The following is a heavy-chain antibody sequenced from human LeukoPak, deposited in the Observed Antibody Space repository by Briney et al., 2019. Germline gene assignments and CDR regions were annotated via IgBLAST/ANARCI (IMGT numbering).Heavy chain of an antibody. CDR2: IKEDGNER. CDR3: ARGPWTARDYFDY. J-gene: IGHJ4*01. Sequence: GGSLRLSCAASGFTFSSYWMNWVRQAPGKGLEWVANIKEDGNERYYVDSAKGRFTVSRDNAKNSLYLQMNSLGAQDTAVYYCARGPWTARDYFDYWGHGTLVTVSS. D-gene: IGHD3/OR15-3a*01. CDR1: GFTFSSYW. V-gene: IGHV3-7*03.